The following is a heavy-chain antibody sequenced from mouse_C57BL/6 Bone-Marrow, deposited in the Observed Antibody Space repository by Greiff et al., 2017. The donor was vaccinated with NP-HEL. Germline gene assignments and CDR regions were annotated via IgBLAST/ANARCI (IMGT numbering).Heavy chain of an antibody. CDR1: GFTFTDYY. CDR2: IRNKANGYTT. Sequence: EVQLVESGGGLVQPGGSLSLSCAASGFTFTDYYMSWVRQPPGKALEWLGFIRNKANGYTTEYSASVKGRFTFSRDNSQSILYRQMNALRAEDSATYYCARGGVYYYGSTWFAYWGQGTLVTVSA. CDR3: ARGGVYYYGSTWFAY. V-gene: IGHV7-3*01. D-gene: IGHD1-1*01. J-gene: IGHJ3*01.